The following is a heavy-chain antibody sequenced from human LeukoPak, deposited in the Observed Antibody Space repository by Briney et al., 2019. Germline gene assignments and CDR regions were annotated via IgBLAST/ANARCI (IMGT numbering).Heavy chain of an antibody. Sequence: PSETLSLTCTVSGGSISSRSYYWGWIRQPPGKGLEWIGSIYYSGSTYYNPSLKSRVTISVDTSKNQFPLKLSSVTAADTAVYYCARQTYYYGSGSYPGYFGYWGQGTLVTVSS. CDR2: IYYSGST. CDR1: GGSISSRSYY. D-gene: IGHD3-10*01. J-gene: IGHJ4*02. V-gene: IGHV4-39*01. CDR3: ARQTYYYGSGSYPGYFGY.